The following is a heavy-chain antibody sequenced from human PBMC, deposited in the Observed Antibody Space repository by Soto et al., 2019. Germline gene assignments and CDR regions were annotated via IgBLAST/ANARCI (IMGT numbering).Heavy chain of an antibody. V-gene: IGHV3-13*01. J-gene: IGHJ4*02. CDR3: ARVGDDYSWDY. D-gene: IGHD2-21*02. Sequence: EVQLVESGGGLVQPGGSLRLSCAASGFTFSSYDMHWVRQATGKGLEWVSAIGTAGDTYYPGSVKGRFTISRENAKNSLYLQMNSLRAEDTAVYYCARVGDDYSWDYWGQGTLVTVSS. CDR1: GFTFSSYD. CDR2: IGTAGDT.